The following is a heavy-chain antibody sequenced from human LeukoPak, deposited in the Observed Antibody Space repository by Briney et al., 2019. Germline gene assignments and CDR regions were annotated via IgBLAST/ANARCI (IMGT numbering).Heavy chain of an antibody. D-gene: IGHD3-10*01. J-gene: IGHJ6*04. V-gene: IGHV3-21*01. CDR1: GFTFSSHN. CDR2: ISSSSSYI. CDR3: VRGKANYGSGSDV. Sequence: GGSRRLSCAAWGFTFSSHNMNWVRRAPGKGLEWVSSISSSSSYIYYADSVKGRFTISRDNARNSLYLQMNSLRAEDTAVCYCVRGKANYGSGSDVWGKGTTVTVSS.